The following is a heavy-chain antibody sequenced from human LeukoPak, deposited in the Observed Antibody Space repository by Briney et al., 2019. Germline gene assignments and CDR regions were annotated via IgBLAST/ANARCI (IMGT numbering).Heavy chain of an antibody. D-gene: IGHD3-10*01. V-gene: IGHV3-74*01. J-gene: IGHJ5*02. Sequence: GGSLRLSCAASGFTSSSYWMHWVRQVPGKGLVWVSRISGDGTARNYAGSVKGRFTISRDDAKNTVDLQMNSLRGEDTAVYYCVRGRGSYGWFDPWGQGTLVTVSS. CDR3: VRGRGSYGWFDP. CDR2: ISGDGTAR. CDR1: GFTSSSYW.